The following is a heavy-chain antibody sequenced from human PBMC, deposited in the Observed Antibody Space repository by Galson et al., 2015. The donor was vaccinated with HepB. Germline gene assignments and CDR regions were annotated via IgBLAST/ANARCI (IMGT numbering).Heavy chain of an antibody. V-gene: IGHV3-9*01. J-gene: IGHJ6*03. CDR2: ISWNSGSI. D-gene: IGHD2-2*01. Sequence: SLRLSCAASGFTFDDYAMHWVRQAPGKGLEWVSGISWNSGSIGYADSVKGRFTISRDNAKNSLYLQMNSLRAEDTALYYCAKGPAQYNYYYMDVWGKGTTVTVSS. CDR3: AKGPAQYNYYYMDV. CDR1: GFTFDDYA.